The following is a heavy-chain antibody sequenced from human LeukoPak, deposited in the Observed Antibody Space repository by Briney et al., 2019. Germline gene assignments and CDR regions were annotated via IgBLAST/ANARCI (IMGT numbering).Heavy chain of an antibody. CDR1: GFTSSSDW. J-gene: IGHJ6*02. D-gene: IGHD1-20*01. Sequence: GGSLRLSCAASGFTSSSDWMHWVRQDPGKGLVWVSRINSDGTTTNYADSVKGRFTISRDNAKNALYLQMNSLRAEDTSLYYCARAITGSRIAMDVWGQGTTVTVSS. CDR2: INSDGTTT. CDR3: ARAITGSRIAMDV. V-gene: IGHV3-74*01.